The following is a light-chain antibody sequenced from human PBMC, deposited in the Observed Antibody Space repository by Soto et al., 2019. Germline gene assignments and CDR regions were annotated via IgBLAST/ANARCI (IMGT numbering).Light chain of an antibody. V-gene: IGLV4-69*01. CDR1: SGHSSYA. J-gene: IGLJ1*01. CDR3: QTWGTGTPYV. Sequence: QLVLTQSPSASASLGASVKLTCTLSSGHSSYAIAWHQQQPEKGPRYLMKLSSDGSHSKGDGIPDRFSGSSSGAERYLTISSLQSEDEADYYCQTWGTGTPYVFGTGTKLTVL. CDR2: LSSDGSH.